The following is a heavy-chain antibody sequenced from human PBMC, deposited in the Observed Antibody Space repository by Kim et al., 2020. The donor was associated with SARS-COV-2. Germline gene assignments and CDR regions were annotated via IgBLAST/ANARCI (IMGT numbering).Heavy chain of an antibody. J-gene: IGHJ5*02. CDR2: IYYSGST. Sequence: SETLSLTCTVSGGSISSYYWSWIRQPPGKGLEWIGYIYYSGSTNYNPSLKSRVTISVDTSKNQFSLKLSSVTAADTAVYYCARPHRTTREFDPWGQGTLVTVSS. V-gene: IGHV4-59*08. D-gene: IGHD4-17*01. CDR1: GGSISSYY. CDR3: ARPHRTTREFDP.